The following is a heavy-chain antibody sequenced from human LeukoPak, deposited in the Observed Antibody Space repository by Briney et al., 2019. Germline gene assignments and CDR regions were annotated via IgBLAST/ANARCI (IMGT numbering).Heavy chain of an antibody. D-gene: IGHD1-26*01. CDR2: IYYSGST. Sequence: SETLSLTCTVSGGSISSYYWSWIRQPPGKGLEWIGYIYYSGSTNYNPSLKSRVIISVDSSKNQFSLKLTSVTAADTAVYYCARDSGSYPHWFAPWGQGTLVTVSS. CDR1: GGSISSYY. V-gene: IGHV4-59*01. J-gene: IGHJ5*02. CDR3: ARDSGSYPHWFAP.